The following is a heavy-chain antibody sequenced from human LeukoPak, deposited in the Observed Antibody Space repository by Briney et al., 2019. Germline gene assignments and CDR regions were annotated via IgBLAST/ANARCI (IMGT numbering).Heavy chain of an antibody. CDR1: GGTLSSYA. J-gene: IGHJ4*02. Sequence: SVKVSCKASGGTLSSYAISWVRQAPGQGLEWMGGIIPIFGTANYAQKFQGRVTITTDESTSTAYMELSSLRSEDTAVYYCARGVAAAGLGAFDYWGQGTLVTVSS. CDR3: ARGVAAAGLGAFDY. D-gene: IGHD6-13*01. CDR2: IIPIFGTA. V-gene: IGHV1-69*05.